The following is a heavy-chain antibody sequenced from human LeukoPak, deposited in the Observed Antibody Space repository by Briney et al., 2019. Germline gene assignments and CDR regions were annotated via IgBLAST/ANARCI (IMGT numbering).Heavy chain of an antibody. V-gene: IGHV4-39*07. CDR3: ARVKAVVTPWVFDY. CDR2: ISYTGIT. J-gene: IGHJ4*02. Sequence: SETLSLTCTVSGGSISSSTYYWGWIRQPPGKGLAWIGSISYTGITYYNPSLKSRVTISVDTSKNQFSLMLSSVTAADTAVYFCARVKAVVTPWVFDYWGQGSLVTVSS. CDR1: GGSISSSTYY. D-gene: IGHD4-23*01.